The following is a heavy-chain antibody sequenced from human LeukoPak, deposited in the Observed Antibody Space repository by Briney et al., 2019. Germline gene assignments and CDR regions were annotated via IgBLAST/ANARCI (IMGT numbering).Heavy chain of an antibody. V-gene: IGHV3-66*01. D-gene: IGHD3-9*01. CDR1: GFTVSSNY. CDR2: IYSGGST. CDR3: ATYVLRYFDWSRWYFDL. Sequence: GGSLRLSCAASGFTVSSNYMSWVRQAPGKGLEWVSVIYSGGSTYYADSVKGRFTISRDNSKNTLYLQMNSLRAEDTAVYYCATYVLRYFDWSRWYFDLWGRGTLVTVSS. J-gene: IGHJ2*01.